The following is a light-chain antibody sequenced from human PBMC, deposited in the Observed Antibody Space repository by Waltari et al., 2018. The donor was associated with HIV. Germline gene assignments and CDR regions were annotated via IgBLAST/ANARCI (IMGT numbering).Light chain of an antibody. Sequence: QSALTQPASVSGSHGQSITLPCTGTSSDVGGYNYVSWYQQHPGKAPKLMIYDVSNRPSGVSNRFSGSKSGNTASLTISGLQAEDEADYYCSSYTSSSTRVFGGGTKLTVL. J-gene: IGLJ3*02. CDR2: DVS. V-gene: IGLV2-14*01. CDR3: SSYTSSSTRV. CDR1: SSDVGGYNY.